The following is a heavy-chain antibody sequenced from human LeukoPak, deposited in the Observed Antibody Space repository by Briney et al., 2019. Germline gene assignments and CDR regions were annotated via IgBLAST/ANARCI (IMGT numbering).Heavy chain of an antibody. J-gene: IGHJ4*02. Sequence: NTSETLSLTCTVSGGSISSSSYYWGWIRQPPGKGLEWIGSIYYSGSTYYNPSLKSRVTISVDTSKNQFSLKLSSVTAADTAVYYCARTSMIAEGVWGQGTLVTVSS. CDR1: GGSISSSSYY. D-gene: IGHD3-22*01. CDR2: IYYSGST. CDR3: ARTSMIAEGV. V-gene: IGHV4-39*01.